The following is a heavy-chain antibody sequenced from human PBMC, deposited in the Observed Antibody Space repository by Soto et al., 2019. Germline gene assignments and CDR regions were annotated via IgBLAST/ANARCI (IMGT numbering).Heavy chain of an antibody. CDR1: GYTLTELS. D-gene: IGHD2-2*01. CDR3: ATHGNQPTSNNYYGMYV. V-gene: IGHV1-24*01. CDR2: FDPEDGET. Sequence: ASVKVSCKVSGYTLTELSMHWVRQAPGKGLEWMGGFDPEDGETIYAQKFQGRVTMTEDTSTDTAYMELSSLRSEDTAVYYCATHGNQPTSNNYYGMYVWGRGCTGTVSS. J-gene: IGHJ6*01.